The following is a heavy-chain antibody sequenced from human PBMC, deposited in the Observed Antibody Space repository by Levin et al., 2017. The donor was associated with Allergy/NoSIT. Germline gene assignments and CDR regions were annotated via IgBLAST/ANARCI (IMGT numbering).Heavy chain of an antibody. Sequence: PGESLRLSCAASGFTVGSTLMTWVRQAPGKGLEWVSFIYGGGSTYYADTVKGRFTISRDNSKNTLYLQMNRLRAEDTAVYYCGSETGREPRPNWGQGTLVTVSS. CDR2: IYGGGST. CDR1: GFTVGSTL. J-gene: IGHJ4*02. D-gene: IGHD1-1*01. V-gene: IGHV3-53*01. CDR3: GSETGREPRPN.